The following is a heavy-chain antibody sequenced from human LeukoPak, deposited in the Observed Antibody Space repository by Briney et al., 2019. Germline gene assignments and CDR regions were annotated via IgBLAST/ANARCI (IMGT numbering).Heavy chain of an antibody. D-gene: IGHD3-22*01. CDR2: ISGSGGST. CDR3: AKVRDYDSSGYSDY. V-gene: IGHV3-23*01. CDR1: GFTFSSYA. J-gene: IGHJ4*02. Sequence: GGSLRLSCAASGFTFSSYAMSWVRQAPGKGLEWVSAISGSGGSTYYVDSVKGRFTISRDNFKNTLYLQMNSLRAEDAAVYYCAKVRDYDSSGYSDYWGQGNLVTVSS.